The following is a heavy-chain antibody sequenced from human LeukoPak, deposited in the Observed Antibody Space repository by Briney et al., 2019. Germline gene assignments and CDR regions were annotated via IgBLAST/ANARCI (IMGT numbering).Heavy chain of an antibody. V-gene: IGHV3-66*01. J-gene: IGHJ4*02. CDR3: ARGVPHPLQQLSY. CDR2: IYSGGST. Sequence: GGSLRLSCAASGFTVSSNYMSWVRQAPGNGLEWVSVIYSGGSTYYADSVKGRFTISRDNSKNTLYLQMNSLRAEDTAVYYCARGVPHPLQQLSYWGQGTLVTVSS. CDR1: GFTVSSNY. D-gene: IGHD6-13*01.